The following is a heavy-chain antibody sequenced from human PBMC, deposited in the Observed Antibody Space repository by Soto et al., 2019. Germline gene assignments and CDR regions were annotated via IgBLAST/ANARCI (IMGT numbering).Heavy chain of an antibody. V-gene: IGHV3-21*01. Sequence: GGSLRFSCAASGFTFSTYNMNWVRQAPGKGLEWVSSFSSTSIYMYYANSLKGRFTISRDNAKNSLYLQMNSLRAEDTAVYYCARGWLRDPWMYWGQGTLVTVSS. CDR1: GFTFSTYN. CDR3: ARGWLRDPWMY. CDR2: FSSTSIYM. J-gene: IGHJ4*02. D-gene: IGHD5-12*01.